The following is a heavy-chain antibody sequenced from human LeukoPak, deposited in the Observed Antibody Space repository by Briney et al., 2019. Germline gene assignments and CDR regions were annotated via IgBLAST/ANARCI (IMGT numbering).Heavy chain of an antibody. J-gene: IGHJ4*02. CDR3: ARARGWYNDC. CDR2: IYPNSGGT. D-gene: IGHD6-19*01. Sequence: ASVKVSCKDSGYTCTGYYMHWVRQAPGQGLEWMGWIYPNSGGTNYAQRFQGRVTMTRDTSISTVYMELSRLRFDDTAVYYCARARGWYNDCWVQGTLVTVSS. CDR1: GYTCTGYY. V-gene: IGHV1-2*02.